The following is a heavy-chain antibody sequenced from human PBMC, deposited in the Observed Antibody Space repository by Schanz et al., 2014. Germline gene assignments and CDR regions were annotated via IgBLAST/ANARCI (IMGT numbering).Heavy chain of an antibody. Sequence: QVQLVESGGGVVQPGRSLRLSCAASGFTFSSYGMHWVRQAPGKGLEWVSLISDSGDTAYYADSVKGRFTISRDNSKNSLYLQMNSLRAEDTAVYYCARIGGSVFDYWAQGTLVTVSS. D-gene: IGHD3-10*01. CDR2: ISDSGDTA. CDR1: GFTFSSYG. J-gene: IGHJ4*02. CDR3: ARIGGSVFDY. V-gene: IGHV3-NL1*01.